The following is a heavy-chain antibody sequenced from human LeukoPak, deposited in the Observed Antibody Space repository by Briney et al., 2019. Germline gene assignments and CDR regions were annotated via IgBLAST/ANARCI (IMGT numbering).Heavy chain of an antibody. J-gene: IGHJ4*02. CDR1: GGSISSSSYY. D-gene: IGHD6-13*01. Sequence: SETRSLTCTVSGGSISSSSYYWGWIRQPPGKGLEWIGSIYYSGSTNYNPSLKSRVTISVDTSKNQFSLKLSSVTAADTAVYYCARNRIAAVQDFDYWGQGTLVTVSS. V-gene: IGHV4-39*01. CDR2: IYYSGST. CDR3: ARNRIAAVQDFDY.